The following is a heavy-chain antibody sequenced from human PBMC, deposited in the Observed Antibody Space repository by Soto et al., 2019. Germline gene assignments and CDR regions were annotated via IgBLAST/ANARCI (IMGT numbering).Heavy chain of an antibody. V-gene: IGHV5-51*01. CDR2: IYPGDSDT. Sequence: SGESLKISCNGSRYSFTSYWICWVRQMPWKGLEWMGIIYPGDSDTRYSPSFQGQVTISADKSISTAYLQWSSLKASDTAMYYCARHGDIVVVPAAPGSSYYYYGMDVWGQGTTVTVSS. J-gene: IGHJ6*02. D-gene: IGHD2-2*01. CDR3: ARHGDIVVVPAAPGSSYYYYGMDV. CDR1: RYSFTSYW.